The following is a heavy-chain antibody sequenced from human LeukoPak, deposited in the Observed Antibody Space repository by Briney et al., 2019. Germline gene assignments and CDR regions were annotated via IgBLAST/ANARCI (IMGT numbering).Heavy chain of an antibody. CDR2: IFYTGKI. J-gene: IGHJ4*02. Sequence: PSETLSLTCGVSGDSITTEHYWWGGRRQPPGKVLEWIAIIFYTGKIHEHPSLRNRISMSVDTSKDQFSLRLSAVTAADTAVYSCAIQLGVGVWALDRWGQGTLVTVSS. D-gene: IGHD3-16*01. V-gene: IGHV4-39*01. CDR1: GDSITTEHYW. CDR3: AIQLGVGVWALDR.